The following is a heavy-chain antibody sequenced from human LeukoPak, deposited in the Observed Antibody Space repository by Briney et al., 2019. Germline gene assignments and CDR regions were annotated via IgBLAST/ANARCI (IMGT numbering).Heavy chain of an antibody. Sequence: GGSLRLSCAASGFTFTTYWMSWVRQAPGKGLEWVADIKQDGSEKYYVDSVKGRFTISRDNAKNSLYLQMNSLRAEDTAVYYCARGKWQWAIWGQGTMVTVSS. J-gene: IGHJ3*02. CDR3: ARGKWQWAI. D-gene: IGHD6-19*01. CDR2: IKQDGSEK. CDR1: GFTFTTYW. V-gene: IGHV3-7*01.